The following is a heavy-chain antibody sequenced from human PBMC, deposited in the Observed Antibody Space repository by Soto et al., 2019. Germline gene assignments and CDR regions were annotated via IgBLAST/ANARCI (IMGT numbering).Heavy chain of an antibody. CDR3: ARHYDSSGYYAGTYYYGMDV. CDR1: GGTFSSYA. Sequence: QVQLVQSGAEVKKPGSSVKVSCKASGGTFSSYAISWGRQAPGQGLEWMGGIIPIFGTANYAQKFQGRVTITADESTSTAYMELSSLRSEDTAVYYCARHYDSSGYYAGTYYYGMDVWGQGTTVTVSS. D-gene: IGHD3-22*01. J-gene: IGHJ6*02. V-gene: IGHV1-69*01. CDR2: IIPIFGTA.